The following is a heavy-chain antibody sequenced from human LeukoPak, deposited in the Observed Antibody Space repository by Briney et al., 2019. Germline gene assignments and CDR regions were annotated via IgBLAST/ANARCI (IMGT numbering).Heavy chain of an antibody. CDR2: FYYNGVT. V-gene: IGHV4-61*05. CDR1: GGSISTSDYL. J-gene: IGHJ5*02. CDR3: VTRNYLSLRIDP. Sequence: PSETLSLTCTVSGGSISTSDYLWAWVRQPPGTGLEWIGDFYYNGVTYYNGVTSYSPSLRSRVTISVDTSKNHFSLDLTSVTAADTAVYYCVTRNYLSLRIDPWGQGTLVTVSS. D-gene: IGHD3-16*01.